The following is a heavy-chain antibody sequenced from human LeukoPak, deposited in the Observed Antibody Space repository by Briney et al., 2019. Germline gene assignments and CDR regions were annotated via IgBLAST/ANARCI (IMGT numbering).Heavy chain of an antibody. V-gene: IGHV4-39*07. CDR1: GGSISSSSYY. CDR2: TYYSGST. Sequence: SETLSLTCTVSGGSISSSSYYWGWIRQPPGKGLEWIGSTYYSGSTYYNPSLKSRVTISVDTSKNQFSLKLSSVTAADTAVYYCARDFPSYYYDSSGYFPQDAFDIWGQGTMVTVSS. J-gene: IGHJ3*02. CDR3: ARDFPSYYYDSSGYFPQDAFDI. D-gene: IGHD3-22*01.